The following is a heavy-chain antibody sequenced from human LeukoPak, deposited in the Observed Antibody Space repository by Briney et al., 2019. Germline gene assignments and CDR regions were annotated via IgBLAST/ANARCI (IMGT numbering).Heavy chain of an antibody. Sequence: PSETQSLTCTVSGGSISSGGYYWSWIRQHPGKGLEWIGSIYYSGSTYYNPSLKSRVTISVDTSKNQFSLKLSSVTAADTAVYYCAGQRITMIVVSRSFDYWGQGTLVTVSS. V-gene: IGHV4-39*01. CDR3: AGQRITMIVVSRSFDY. J-gene: IGHJ4*02. CDR1: GGSISSGGYY. CDR2: IYYSGST. D-gene: IGHD3-22*01.